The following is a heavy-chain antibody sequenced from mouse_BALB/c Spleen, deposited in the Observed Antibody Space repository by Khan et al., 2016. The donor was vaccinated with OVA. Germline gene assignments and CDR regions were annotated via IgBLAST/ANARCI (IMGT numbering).Heavy chain of an antibody. V-gene: IGHV1S137*01. CDR3: VRGGGHCRVAY. CDR1: GYTFTDFA. J-gene: IGHJ3*01. D-gene: IGHD1-1*02. Sequence: VQLQQSGAELVRPGVSVKISCKGSGYTFTDFAMHWVKQSHAKSLEWIGVISTYYGDANYNQNFKGKATMTVDKSSSTAYMDLAILTYEDSAIYYDVRGGGHCRVAYWGQGLWSLSLQ. CDR2: ISTYYGDA.